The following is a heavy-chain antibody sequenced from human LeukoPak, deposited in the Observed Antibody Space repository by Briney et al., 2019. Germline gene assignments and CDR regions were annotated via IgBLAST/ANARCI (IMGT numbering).Heavy chain of an antibody. CDR1: GYTFTSYD. V-gene: IGHV1-8*01. D-gene: IGHD5-18*01. J-gene: IGHJ6*03. Sequence: ASVKVSCKASGYTFTSYDINWVRQATGQGLEWMGWMNPNSGNTGYAQKFQGRVTMTRNTSISTAYMELSSLRSEDTAVYYCARERGDTAMVTGHHYYYYYMDVWGKGTTVTVSS. CDR3: ARERGDTAMVTGHHYYYYYMDV. CDR2: MNPNSGNT.